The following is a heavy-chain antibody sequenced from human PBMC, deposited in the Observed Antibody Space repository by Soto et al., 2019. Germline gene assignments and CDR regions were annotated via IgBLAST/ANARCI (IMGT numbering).Heavy chain of an antibody. Sequence: GGSLRLSCVASGFTVSSNYMSWVRQAPGKGLEWVSVIYSGGSTYYADSVKGRFTISRDNSKNTLYLQMNSLRAEDTAVYYCASRYCSSTSCWLDYWGQGTLVTVSS. J-gene: IGHJ4*02. CDR3: ASRYCSSTSCWLDY. V-gene: IGHV3-53*01. D-gene: IGHD2-2*01. CDR2: IYSGGST. CDR1: GFTVSSNY.